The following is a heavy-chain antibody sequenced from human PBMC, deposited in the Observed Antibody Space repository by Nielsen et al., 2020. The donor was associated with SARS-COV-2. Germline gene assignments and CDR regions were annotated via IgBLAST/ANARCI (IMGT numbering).Heavy chain of an antibody. CDR2: ISATGNFI. Sequence: GGSLRLSCAVSGFTLTSYSMNWVRQAPGKGLEWVSSISATGNFIFYADSVRGRFTISRDSAKTSLYLQLNSLRAEDTAIYYCARDREPGYNAVDYWGQGTLVTVSS. V-gene: IGHV3-21*01. D-gene: IGHD1-14*01. CDR3: ARDREPGYNAVDY. CDR1: GFTLTSYS. J-gene: IGHJ4*02.